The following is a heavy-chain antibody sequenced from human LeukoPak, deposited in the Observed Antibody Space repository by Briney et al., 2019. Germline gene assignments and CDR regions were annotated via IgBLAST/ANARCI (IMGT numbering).Heavy chain of an antibody. CDR2: IYYSGST. V-gene: IGHV4-59*01. CDR3: ARVILMVYAMDAFDI. J-gene: IGHJ3*02. CDR1: GGSISSYY. Sequence: SETLSLTCTVSGGSISSYYWSWIRQPPGKGLEWIGYIYYSGSTNYNPSLKSRVTISVDTSKNQFSLKLSSVTAADTAVYYCARVILMVYAMDAFDIWGQGTMVTVSS. D-gene: IGHD2-8*01.